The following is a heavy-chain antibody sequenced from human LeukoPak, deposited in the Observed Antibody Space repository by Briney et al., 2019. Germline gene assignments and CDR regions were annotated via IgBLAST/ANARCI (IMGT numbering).Heavy chain of an antibody. V-gene: IGHV4-39*01. CDR1: GGSMSSSSYY. Sequence: SETLSLTCTVSGGSMSSSSYYWGLIRQPPGKGLEWIGSIYYSGSTYYNPSLKSRVTISVDTSKNQFSLKLSSVTAADTAVYYCAGLRADYYLDAFDIWGQGTMVTVSS. CDR3: AGLRADYYLDAFDI. CDR2: IYYSGST. J-gene: IGHJ3*02. D-gene: IGHD3-9*01.